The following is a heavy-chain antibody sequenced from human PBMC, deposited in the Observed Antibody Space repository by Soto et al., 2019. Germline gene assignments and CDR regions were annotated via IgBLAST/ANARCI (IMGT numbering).Heavy chain of an antibody. CDR2: IIPMFGTL. CDR3: ARGLRTGNYGMDV. J-gene: IGHJ6*02. CDR1: GGIFKTYL. Sequence: QEQLVQSGAGGRRPGPSLKAPCKAPGGIFKTYLTTGCRKPPGKGFEWMGGIIPMFGTLNYAQKFQGRVTIAADESTSTAYMELTSLRSEDTAVYYCARGLRTGNYGMDVWGQGTTVTVSS. V-gene: IGHV1-69*01. D-gene: IGHD2-15*01.